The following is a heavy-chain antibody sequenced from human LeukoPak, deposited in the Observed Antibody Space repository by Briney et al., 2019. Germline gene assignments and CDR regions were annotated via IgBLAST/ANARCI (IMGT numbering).Heavy chain of an antibody. V-gene: IGHV3-23*01. J-gene: IGHJ4*02. D-gene: IGHD6-19*01. CDR3: AKDRIGVATPKAYFDY. Sequence: GGSLRLSCAASGFTFSKNAMTWVRQAPGKGLEWVSGISGSGGTTYYADSVKGRFTISRDNSKNTLYLQMNSLRAEDTAVYYCAKDRIGVATPKAYFDYWGQGTLVTVSS. CDR2: ISGSGGTT. CDR1: GFTFSKNA.